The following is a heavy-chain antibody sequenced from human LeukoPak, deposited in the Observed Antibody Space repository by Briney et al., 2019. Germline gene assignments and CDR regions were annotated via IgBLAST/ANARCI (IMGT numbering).Heavy chain of an antibody. CDR2: ISGSGGST. J-gene: IGHJ4*02. CDR1: GFTFSSYA. V-gene: IGHV3-23*01. CDR3: AIDPNWGTHS. D-gene: IGHD7-27*01. Sequence: GGSLRLSCAASGFTFSSYAMHWVRQAPGKGLEWVSAISGSGGSTYYADSVKGRFTISRDNFKNALYLQMNSLRVEDTAVYYCAIDPNWGTHSWGQGVLVTVSS.